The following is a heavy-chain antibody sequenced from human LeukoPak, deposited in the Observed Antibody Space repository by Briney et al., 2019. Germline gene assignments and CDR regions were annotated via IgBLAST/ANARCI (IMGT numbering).Heavy chain of an antibody. CDR2: ISDSGATI. CDR1: GFTSSNYA. V-gene: IGHV3-23*01. J-gene: IGHJ4*02. D-gene: IGHD5-12*01. Sequence: PGGSLRLSCAASGFTSSNYAMSWVRQAPGKGLQWVSTISDSGATIYYADSVKGRFTISRDNSKNTLSLQMNSLRVEDTAVYYCAKDPGRSRLLYYFEYWGQGTLVTVSS. CDR3: AKDPGRSRLLYYFEY.